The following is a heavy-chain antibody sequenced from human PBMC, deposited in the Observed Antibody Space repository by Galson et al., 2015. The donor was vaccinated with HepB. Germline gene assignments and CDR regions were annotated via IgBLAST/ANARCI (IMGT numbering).Heavy chain of an antibody. CDR2: ISSSSSYI. V-gene: IGHV3-21*01. J-gene: IGHJ4*02. Sequence: SLRLSCAASGFTFSTYYMNWVRQAPGKGLEWVSSISSSSSYIYYADSVKGRFTISRDNGKNSPYLQMSSLRVEDTAVYYCARDPPLGTPFDYWGQGTLVTVSS. CDR3: ARDPPLGTPFDY. D-gene: IGHD7-27*01. CDR1: GFTFSTYY.